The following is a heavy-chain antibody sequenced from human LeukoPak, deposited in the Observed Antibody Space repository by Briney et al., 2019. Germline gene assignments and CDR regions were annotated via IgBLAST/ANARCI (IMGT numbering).Heavy chain of an antibody. CDR3: AKELIAAAGPTAYYYYGMDV. J-gene: IGHJ6*02. V-gene: IGHV3-30*02. D-gene: IGHD6-13*01. CDR2: IRYDGSNK. CDR1: GFTFSSYG. Sequence: SGGSLSLSCAASGFTFSSYGMHWVRQAPGKGLEWVAFIRYDGSNKYYADSVKGRFTISRDNSKNTLYLQMNSLRAEDTAVYYCAKELIAAAGPTAYYYYGMDVWGQGTTVTVSS.